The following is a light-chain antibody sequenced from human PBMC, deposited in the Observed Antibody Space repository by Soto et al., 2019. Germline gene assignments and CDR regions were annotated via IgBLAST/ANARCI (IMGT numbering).Light chain of an antibody. CDR2: AAS. Sequence: DLQMTQSPSSLSASVGDRVTITCRASQSISSYLNWYQQKPGKAPKLLIYAASSLQSGVPSRLRGRGSGTDFTLTISSLQPEDFATYYCQQSYSTPIAFGKGTRLQMK. CDR3: QQSYSTPIA. V-gene: IGKV1-39*01. CDR1: QSISSY. J-gene: IGKJ5*01.